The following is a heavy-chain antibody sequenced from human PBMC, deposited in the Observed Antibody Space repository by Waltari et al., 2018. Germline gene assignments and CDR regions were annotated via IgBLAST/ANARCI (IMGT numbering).Heavy chain of an antibody. CDR1: GYSISSGYS. Sequence: QVQLQESGPGLVKPSETLSLTCAVSGYSISSGYSWGWIRQPHGKGLEWIGSIYQSGSTYYNPSLKSRVTISVDTSKNQFSLKLSSVTAADTAVYYCARHPRSIIAARPQWYFDLWGRGTLVTVSS. V-gene: IGHV4-38-2*01. CDR3: ARHPRSIIAARPQWYFDL. J-gene: IGHJ2*01. CDR2: IYQSGST. D-gene: IGHD6-6*01.